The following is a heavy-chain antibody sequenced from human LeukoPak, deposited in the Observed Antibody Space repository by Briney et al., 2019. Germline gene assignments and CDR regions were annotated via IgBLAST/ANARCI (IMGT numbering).Heavy chain of an antibody. J-gene: IGHJ4*02. Sequence: SETLSLTCAVYGGSFSGYYWSWIRQPPGKGLEWIGEINHSGSTNYNPSLESRVTISVDTSKNQFSLKLSSVTAADTAVYYCARDVDDYWGQGTLVTVSS. CDR3: ARDVDDY. CDR2: INHSGST. V-gene: IGHV4-34*01. D-gene: IGHD3/OR15-3a*01. CDR1: GGSFSGYY.